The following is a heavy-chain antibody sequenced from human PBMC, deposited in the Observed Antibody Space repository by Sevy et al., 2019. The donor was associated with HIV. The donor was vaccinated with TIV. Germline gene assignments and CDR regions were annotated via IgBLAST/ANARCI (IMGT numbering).Heavy chain of an antibody. CDR3: ATSANLDTSWFDP. D-gene: IGHD1-1*01. V-gene: IGHV1-2*02. CDR1: GSTFIDDH. CDR2: INSAGT. Sequence: ASVKVSCKTSGSTFIDDHIHWVRQAPGERLEWLGWINSAGTNYAETFQGRVTMTRDASITTAYMELNSLRSDDTATYYCATSANLDTSWFDPWGQGVVVTVSS. J-gene: IGHJ5*02.